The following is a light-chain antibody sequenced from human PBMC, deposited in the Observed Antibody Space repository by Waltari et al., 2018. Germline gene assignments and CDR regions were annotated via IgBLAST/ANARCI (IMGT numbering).Light chain of an antibody. CDR3: QRYNLAPWT. J-gene: IGKJ1*01. V-gene: IGKV1-27*01. CDR2: AAS. Sequence: DIQMTQSPSSLSASVGNTVTITCRAGQGVYHYLACYQQKPGTVPKLLIHAASTLQSGYPSRFRGRGYGTELTLNISRLQAEDVATYYCQRYNLAPWTFGQGTKVEIK. CDR1: QGVYHY.